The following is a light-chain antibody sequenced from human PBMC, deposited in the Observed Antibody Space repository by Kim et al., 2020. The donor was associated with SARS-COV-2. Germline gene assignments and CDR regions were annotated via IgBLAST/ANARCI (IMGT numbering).Light chain of an antibody. CDR2: GAS. J-gene: IGKJ1*01. Sequence: EIAMTQSPATLSVSPGERATLSCRASQSISSNLAWYQQTPGQAPRLLIYGASTRATGIPARFSGSGSGTEFTLTITSLQTEDFAVYYCQQYHNWPPWTFGQGTKVDIK. V-gene: IGKV3-15*01. CDR1: QSISSN. CDR3: QQYHNWPPWT.